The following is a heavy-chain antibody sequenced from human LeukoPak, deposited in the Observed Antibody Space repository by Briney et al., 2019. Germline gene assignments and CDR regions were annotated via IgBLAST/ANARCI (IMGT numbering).Heavy chain of an antibody. CDR3: ARDWCSGGSCPFFDY. J-gene: IGHJ4*02. Sequence: SVRVSCKASGGTFSSYAISWVRQAPGQGLEWMGRIIPIFGTANYAQKFQGRVTITTDESTSTAYMELSSLRSEDTAVYYCARDWCSGGSCPFFDYWGQGTLVTVSS. D-gene: IGHD2-15*01. V-gene: IGHV1-69*05. CDR2: IIPIFGTA. CDR1: GGTFSSYA.